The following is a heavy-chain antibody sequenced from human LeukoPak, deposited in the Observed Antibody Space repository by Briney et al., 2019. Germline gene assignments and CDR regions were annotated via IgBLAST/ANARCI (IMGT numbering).Heavy chain of an antibody. J-gene: IGHJ6*03. D-gene: IGHD3-3*01. CDR2: ISGSGGST. CDR3: AKALWSGYYTNYYYMDV. CDR1: GFTFSNYA. Sequence: GGSLRLSCAASGFTFSNYAMSWVRQAPGKGLEWVSAISGSGGSTYYADSVKGRFTISRDNSKNTLYLQMNSLRAEDTAVYYCAKALWSGYYTNYYYMDVWGKGTTVTVSS. V-gene: IGHV3-23*01.